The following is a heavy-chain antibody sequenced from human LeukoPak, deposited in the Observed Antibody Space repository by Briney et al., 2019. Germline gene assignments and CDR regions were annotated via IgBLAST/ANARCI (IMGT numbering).Heavy chain of an antibody. V-gene: IGHV4-34*01. CDR1: GGSFSGYY. CDR2: INHSGST. CDR3: ARRVGYCSSTSCYSDY. Sequence: SETLSLTCAVYGGSFSGYYWSWIRQPPGKGLEWIGEINHSGSTNYNPSLKSRVTISVDTSNNQFSLKLSSVTAADTAVYYCARRVGYCSSTSCYSDYWGQGTLVTVSS. J-gene: IGHJ4*02. D-gene: IGHD2-2*01.